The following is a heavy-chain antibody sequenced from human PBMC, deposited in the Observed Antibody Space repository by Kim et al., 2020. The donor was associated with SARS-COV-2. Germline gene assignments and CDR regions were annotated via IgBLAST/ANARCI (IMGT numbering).Heavy chain of an antibody. Sequence: SETLSLTCTVSGGSISSSSYYWGWIRQPPGKGLEWIGSIFYSGSTYYNPSLKSRVTISVDTSKNQFSLKLSSVTAADTAVYYCAGAGLHLGELSLSYRDFDHWGRGTLVTVSS. CDR3: AGAGLHLGELSLSYRDFDH. CDR2: IFYSGST. CDR1: GGSISSSSYY. D-gene: IGHD3-16*02. V-gene: IGHV4-39*01. J-gene: IGHJ2*01.